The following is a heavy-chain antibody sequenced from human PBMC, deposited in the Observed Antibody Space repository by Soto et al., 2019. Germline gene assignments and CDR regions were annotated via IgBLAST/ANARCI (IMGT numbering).Heavy chain of an antibody. V-gene: IGHV5-10-1*01. D-gene: IGHD3-16*02. J-gene: IGHJ4*02. Sequence: GESLKISCKGSGYSFTSYWISWVRQMPGKGLEWMGRIDPSDSYTNYSPSFQGHVTISADKSISTAYLQWSSLKASDTAMYYCARSTYYDYVWGSYRSIFDYWGQGTLDTVSS. CDR1: GYSFTSYW. CDR2: IDPSDSYT. CDR3: ARSTYYDYVWGSYRSIFDY.